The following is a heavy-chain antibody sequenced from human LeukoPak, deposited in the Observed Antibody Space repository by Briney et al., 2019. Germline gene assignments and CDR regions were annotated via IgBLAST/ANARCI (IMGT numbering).Heavy chain of an antibody. V-gene: IGHV3-23*01. Sequence: GGSLRLSCAASGFTFSSYAMTWVRQAPGKGLEWVSALNAGGGSTYYADSVKGRFTISRDNSKNTLYLQMNSLRADDTAVYYCAKVRPGGDCFDYWGQGTLVTVSS. CDR3: AKVRPGGDCFDY. CDR1: GFTFSSYA. J-gene: IGHJ4*02. CDR2: LNAGGGST. D-gene: IGHD1-14*01.